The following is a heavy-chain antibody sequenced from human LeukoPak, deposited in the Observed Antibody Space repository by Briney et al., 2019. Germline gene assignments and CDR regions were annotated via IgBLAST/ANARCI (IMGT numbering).Heavy chain of an antibody. CDR2: INHSGST. CDR1: GGSISSYY. V-gene: IGHV4-34*01. CDR3: ARIRGIVGAFYYYYGMDV. D-gene: IGHD1-26*01. Sequence: SETLSLTCTVSGGSISSYYWSWIRQPPGKGLEWIGEINHSGSTNYNPSLKSRVTISVDTSKNQFSLKLGSVTAADTAVYYCARIRGIVGAFYYYYGMDVWGQGTTVTVSS. J-gene: IGHJ6*02.